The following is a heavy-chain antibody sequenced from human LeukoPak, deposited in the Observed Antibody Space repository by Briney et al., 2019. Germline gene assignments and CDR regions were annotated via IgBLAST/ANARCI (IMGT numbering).Heavy chain of an antibody. V-gene: IGHV3-30*02. D-gene: IGHD3-22*01. Sequence: GGSLRLSCAASGFTFSSYGMHWVRQAPGKGLEWVAFIRYDGSNKYYADSVKGRFTISRDNSKNTLYLQMNSLRAEDTAVYYCAKDSTIYDSSGYYSDYWGQGTLVTVSS. J-gene: IGHJ4*02. CDR1: GFTFSSYG. CDR2: IRYDGSNK. CDR3: AKDSTIYDSSGYYSDY.